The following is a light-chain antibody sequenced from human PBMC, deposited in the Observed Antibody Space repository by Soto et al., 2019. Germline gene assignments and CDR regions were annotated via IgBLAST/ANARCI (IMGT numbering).Light chain of an antibody. CDR1: QSVSCSY. CDR3: QHYGSSPPLT. V-gene: IGKV3-20*01. Sequence: EFVLTQSPGTLSLSPGERATLSCRASQSVSCSYLAWYQQKPGQAPRILIHGASTRATGIPDRFSGSGSGTDFTLTISRLEPEDFAVYYCQHYGSSPPLTFGGGTKVEIK. J-gene: IGKJ4*01. CDR2: GAS.